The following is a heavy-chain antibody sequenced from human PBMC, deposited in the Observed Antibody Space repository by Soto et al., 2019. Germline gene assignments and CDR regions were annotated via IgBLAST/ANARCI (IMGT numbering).Heavy chain of an antibody. CDR2: INPSGGST. CDR3: ARGRGAKRGNIAWFDT. D-gene: IGHD3-16*02. Sequence: ASVKVSCKASGYTFTSYYMHWVRQAPGQGLEWMGIINPSGGSTSYAQKFQGRVTMTRDTSTSTVYMELSSLRSEDTAVYYCARGRGAKRGNIAWFDTWGQGTLVTVSS. J-gene: IGHJ5*02. CDR1: GYTFTSYY. V-gene: IGHV1-46*01.